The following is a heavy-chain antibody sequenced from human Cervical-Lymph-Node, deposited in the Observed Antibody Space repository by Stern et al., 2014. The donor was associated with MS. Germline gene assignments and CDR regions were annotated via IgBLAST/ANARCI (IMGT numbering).Heavy chain of an antibody. V-gene: IGHV3-30*04. CDR1: GPSFSNYA. CDR2: IAYDGKKK. Sequence: VQLVQSGGGLVQPGRSLRLSCVVSGPSFSNYAMHWVRQAPGKGLEWVAHIAYDGKKKAYGDSVRGRFTISRDNSKNTHYLQMNSLGPEDTAVYYCATEEVGFDYWGQGTLVTVSS. CDR3: ATEEVGFDY. J-gene: IGHJ4*02. D-gene: IGHD1-26*01.